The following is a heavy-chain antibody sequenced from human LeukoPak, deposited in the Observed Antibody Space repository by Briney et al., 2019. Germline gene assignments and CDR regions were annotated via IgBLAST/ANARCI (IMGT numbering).Heavy chain of an antibody. CDR1: GGSISSYY. Sequence: PSETLSLTCTVSGGSISSYYWSWIRQPPGKGLEWIGYIYYSGSTNYNPSLKSRVTISVDTSKNQFSLKLSSVTAADTAVYYCARARNFYCSGGSCWYDYWGQGTLVTVSS. CDR3: ARARNFYCSGGSCWYDY. J-gene: IGHJ4*02. CDR2: IYYSGST. V-gene: IGHV4-59*01. D-gene: IGHD2-15*01.